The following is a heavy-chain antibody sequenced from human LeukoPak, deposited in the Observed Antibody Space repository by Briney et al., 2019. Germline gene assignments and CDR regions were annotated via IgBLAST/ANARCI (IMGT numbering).Heavy chain of an antibody. Sequence: PGGSLRLSCAASEFTFSSYGMHWVRQAPGKGLEWVTVISYDGSNKYYADSVKGRFTISRDNSKNTLYLQMNSLRAEDTAVYYCARAGIAAAGGFDYWGQGTLVTVSS. D-gene: IGHD6-13*01. J-gene: IGHJ4*02. CDR1: EFTFSSYG. CDR3: ARAGIAAAGGFDY. CDR2: ISYDGSNK. V-gene: IGHV3-30*03.